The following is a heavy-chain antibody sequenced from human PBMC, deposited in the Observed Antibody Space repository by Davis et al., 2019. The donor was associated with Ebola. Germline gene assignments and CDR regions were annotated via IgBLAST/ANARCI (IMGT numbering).Heavy chain of an antibody. CDR3: ARELHSGTYGNYYIDY. J-gene: IGHJ4*02. CDR2: INHSGST. D-gene: IGHD1-14*01. Sequence: ESLKISCAASGFTFSSYSMNWIRQSPGKGLEWIGEINHSGSTNYTPSLKSRVTISVDTSKNQFSLKVSSVTAADTAVYYCARELHSGTYGNYYIDYWGRGILVTVSS. V-gene: IGHV4-34*01. CDR1: GFTFSSYS.